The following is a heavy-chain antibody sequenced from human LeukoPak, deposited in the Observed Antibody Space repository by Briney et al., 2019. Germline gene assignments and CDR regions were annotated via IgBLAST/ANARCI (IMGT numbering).Heavy chain of an antibody. Sequence: PVKVSCKASGGTFSSYAISWVRQAPGQGPEWMGGIIPIFGTANYAQKFQGRVTITADESTSTAYMELSSLRSEDTAVYYCAGSRRKEYYDISVPSYYYYGMDVWGQGTTVTVSS. J-gene: IGHJ6*02. V-gene: IGHV1-69*13. CDR1: GGTFSSYA. CDR2: IIPIFGTA. CDR3: AGSRRKEYYDISVPSYYYYGMDV. D-gene: IGHD3-9*01.